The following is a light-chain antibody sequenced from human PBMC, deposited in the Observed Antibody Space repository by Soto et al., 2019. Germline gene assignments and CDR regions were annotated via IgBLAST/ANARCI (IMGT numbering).Light chain of an antibody. CDR2: KVS. J-gene: IGKJ5*01. CDR1: QSLVHNDGNTY. Sequence: DIVMTQTPLSSPVTLGQAASISCRSSQSLVHNDGNTYLSWFQQRPGQPPRLLIYKVSDRFSGVPDRFSGSGAGTEFTLTISSLKSEDFAVYYCQQYNNWHPITFGQGTRLEIK. V-gene: IGKV2-24*01. CDR3: QQYNNWHPIT.